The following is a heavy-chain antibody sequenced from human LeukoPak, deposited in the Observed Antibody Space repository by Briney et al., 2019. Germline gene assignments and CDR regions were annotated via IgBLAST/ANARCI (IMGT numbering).Heavy chain of an antibody. D-gene: IGHD3-22*01. CDR1: GDSVSSGSYY. V-gene: IGHV4-61*01. Sequence: SETLSLTCTVSGDSVSSGSYYWRWTRQPPGKALEWIGYIYNNGGTKYNPSLKSRVTISMDTSKNQFSLKLTSVTAADTAVYYCARGPGYYYDSSGSFLEYFQHWGQGTLVTVSS. CDR2: IYNNGGT. J-gene: IGHJ1*01. CDR3: ARGPGYYYDSSGSFLEYFQH.